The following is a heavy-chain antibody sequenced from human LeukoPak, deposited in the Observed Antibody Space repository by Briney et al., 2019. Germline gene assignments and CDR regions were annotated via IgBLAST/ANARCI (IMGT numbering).Heavy chain of an antibody. D-gene: IGHD6-19*01. CDR2: IYSDGTT. CDR3: ARCKGGWSDHFYGMDV. J-gene: IGHJ6*02. CDR1: GFTLGVNY. Sequence: GGSLRLSCVASGFTLGVNYMTWIRQTPGRGLEWVSVIYSDGTTKYADSAKGRFTISRDNSKSMVYLQMDRLRAEDTAVYYCARCKGGWSDHFYGMDVWGQGTTVTVSS. V-gene: IGHV3-53*01.